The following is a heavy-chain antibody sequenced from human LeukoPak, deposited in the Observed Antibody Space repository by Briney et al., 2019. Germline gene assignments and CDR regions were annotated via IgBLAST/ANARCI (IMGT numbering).Heavy chain of an antibody. Sequence: ASVKVSCKASGGTFSSYAISWVRQAPGQGLEWMGGIIPIFGTANYAQKFQGRVTITADESTSTAYMELRSLRSDDTAVYYCARGWLQPYWYFDLWGRGTLVTVSS. J-gene: IGHJ2*01. CDR1: GGTFSSYA. CDR3: ARGWLQPYWYFDL. D-gene: IGHD5-24*01. V-gene: IGHV1-69*01. CDR2: IIPIFGTA.